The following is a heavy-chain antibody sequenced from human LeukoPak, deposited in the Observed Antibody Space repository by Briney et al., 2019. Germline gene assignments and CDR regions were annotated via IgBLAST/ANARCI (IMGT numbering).Heavy chain of an antibody. V-gene: IGHV4-39*01. CDR3: ARQRGYCSGGSCYGRWFDP. D-gene: IGHD2-15*01. J-gene: IGHJ5*02. CDR2: IYYSGST. Sequence: SDTLSLTCTVSGASISSTIYYWGWIRQPPGKGLEWIGSIYYSGSTYYTPSLKSRVTISVDTSKNQISRKLSSVTAADTAVYYCARQRGYCSGGSCYGRWFDPWGQGTLVTVSS. CDR1: GASISSTIYY.